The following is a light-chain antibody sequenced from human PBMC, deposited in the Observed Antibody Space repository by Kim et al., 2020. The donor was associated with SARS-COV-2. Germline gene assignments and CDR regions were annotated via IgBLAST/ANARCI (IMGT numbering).Light chain of an antibody. CDR3: VAWDYSLNGRV. CDR1: SASIGNNY. V-gene: IGLV1-47*01. Sequence: GKTVTISCTGSSASIGNNYLQWYHQLPGRAPKLLIYKSNQRPSGVPDRFSGSKSGTSASLAISGLRSEDEADYYCVAWDYSLNGRVFGGGTQLTVL. J-gene: IGLJ3*02. CDR2: KSN.